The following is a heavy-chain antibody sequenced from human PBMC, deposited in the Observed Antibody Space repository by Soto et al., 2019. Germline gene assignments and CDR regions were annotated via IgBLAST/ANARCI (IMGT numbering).Heavy chain of an antibody. CDR3: AREQGDYSNYNNWFDP. V-gene: IGHV4-59*01. CDR1: GGSISSYY. J-gene: IGHJ5*02. Sequence: QVQLQESGPGLVKPSETLSLTGTVSGGSISSYYWSWIRQPPGKGLEWIGYIYYSGSTNYNPSLKSRVTISVDTSKNQFSLKLSSVTAADTAVYYCAREQGDYSNYNNWFDPWGQGTLVTVSS. CDR2: IYYSGST. D-gene: IGHD4-4*01.